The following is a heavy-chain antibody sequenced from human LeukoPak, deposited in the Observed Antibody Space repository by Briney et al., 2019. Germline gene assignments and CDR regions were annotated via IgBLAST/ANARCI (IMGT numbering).Heavy chain of an antibody. J-gene: IGHJ4*02. D-gene: IGHD4-23*01. CDR3: ARSVTPTPHFDY. CDR2: IHYSGST. V-gene: IGHV4-59*02. CDR1: SGSVSSHY. Sequence: RPSETLSLTCTVSSGSVSSHYWSWIRQSPGKGLEWIGYIHYSGSTSFKPPLKSRVTISLDMSKNQFSLNLTSMTAADTAVYYCARSVTPTPHFDYWGQGTLVAVSS.